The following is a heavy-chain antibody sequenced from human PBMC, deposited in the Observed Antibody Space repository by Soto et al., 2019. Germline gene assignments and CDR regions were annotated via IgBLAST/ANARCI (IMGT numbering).Heavy chain of an antibody. CDR2: IGPNPANT. CDR1: GFTFSTSG. V-gene: IGHV3-23*01. J-gene: IGHJ4*02. CDR3: ATARHCSSDACPAAE. D-gene: IGHD2-2*01. Sequence: EVQLLESGGCLVQPGGSLRLSCAASGFTFSTSGMLWVRQPPGEGLEWVSAIGPNPANTKYTDSVKGRFTISRDNSKNTVFLQMSSLRAEDTALYYCATARHCSSDACPAAEWGQGTLITVSS.